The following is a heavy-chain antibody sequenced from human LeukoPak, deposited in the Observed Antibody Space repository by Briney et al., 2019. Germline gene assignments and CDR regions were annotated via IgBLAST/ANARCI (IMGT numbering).Heavy chain of an antibody. CDR2: IYSGGST. Sequence: PGGSLRLSCAASGFTVSSNYMSWVRQAPGKGLEWVSVIYSGGSTYYADSVKGRFTISRDNSKNTLYLQMNSLRAEDTAVYCCARSITGTFDYWGQGTLVTVSS. J-gene: IGHJ4*02. CDR3: ARSITGTFDY. V-gene: IGHV3-66*02. CDR1: GFTVSSNY. D-gene: IGHD1-7*01.